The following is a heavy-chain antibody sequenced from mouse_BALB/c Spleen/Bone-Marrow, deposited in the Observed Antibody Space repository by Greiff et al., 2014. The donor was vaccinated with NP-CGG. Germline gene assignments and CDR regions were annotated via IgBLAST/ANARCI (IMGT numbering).Heavy chain of an antibody. J-gene: IGHJ4*01. CDR1: GYTFTSYW. D-gene: IGHD2-12*01. CDR2: IDPSDSET. CDR3: ARALGDSYYYAMDY. V-gene: IGHV1-69*02. Sequence: QVQLQQPGAELVKPGAPVKLSCKASGYTFTSYWMNWVKQRPGRGLEWIGRIDPSDSETHYNQKFKDKATLTVDKSSSTAYIQLSSLTSEDSAVYYCARALGDSYYYAMDYWGQGTSVTVSS.